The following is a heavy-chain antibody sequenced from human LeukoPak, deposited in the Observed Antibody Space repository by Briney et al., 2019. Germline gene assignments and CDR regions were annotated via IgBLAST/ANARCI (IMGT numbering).Heavy chain of an antibody. Sequence: GGSLRLSCAASGFTFSSYGMSWVRQAPGKGLEWVSAISGSGGSTYYADSVRGRFTISRDNSKNTLYLQMNSLRAGDTAVYYCARGHYYGSGFSYNWFDPWGQGTLVTVSS. CDR2: ISGSGGST. V-gene: IGHV3-23*01. J-gene: IGHJ5*02. CDR1: GFTFSSYG. D-gene: IGHD3-10*01. CDR3: ARGHYYGSGFSYNWFDP.